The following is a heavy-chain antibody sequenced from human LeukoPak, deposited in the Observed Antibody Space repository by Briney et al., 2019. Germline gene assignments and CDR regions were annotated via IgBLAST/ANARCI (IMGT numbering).Heavy chain of an antibody. CDR1: GYTFTSYD. J-gene: IGHJ6*03. Sequence: SVKVSCKASGYTFTSYDINWVRQATGQGLEWMGWMNPNSGNTGYAQKFQGRVTITRNTSISTAYMELSSLRSEDTAVYYCARGRGGGNQLLTFYYYYYYMDVWGKGTTVTVSS. CDR3: ARGRGGGNQLLTFYYYYYYMDV. V-gene: IGHV1-8*03. D-gene: IGHD2-2*01. CDR2: MNPNSGNT.